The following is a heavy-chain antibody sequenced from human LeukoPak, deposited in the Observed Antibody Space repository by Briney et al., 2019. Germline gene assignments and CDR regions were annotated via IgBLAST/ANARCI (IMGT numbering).Heavy chain of an antibody. CDR3: ARVGYNCGGDCRDWFDP. CDR1: GFTFSSYA. V-gene: IGHV3-23*01. CDR2: ISTSGAST. J-gene: IGHJ5*02. D-gene: IGHD2-21*02. Sequence: GGSLRLSCAASGFTFSSYAMSWVRQAPGKGLEWVSGISTSGASTYYADSVKGRFTISRDNSKNTLYLQMNSLRAEDTAVYYCARVGYNCGGDCRDWFDPWGQGTLVTVSS.